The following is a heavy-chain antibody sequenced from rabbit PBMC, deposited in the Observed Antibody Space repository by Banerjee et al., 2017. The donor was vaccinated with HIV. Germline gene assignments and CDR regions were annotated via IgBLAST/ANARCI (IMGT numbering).Heavy chain of an antibody. D-gene: IGHD6-1*01. CDR3: ARAGDYDYTYGYAGYPM. CDR1: GFSFVSNG. J-gene: IGHJ6*01. Sequence: EQLEESGGDLVKPEGALTLTCTASGFSFVSNGICWVRQAPGKGLEWIGYIDTGSWGSPYYASWAEGRFTISKTSSTTATLQMTSLTAADTATYFCARAGDYDYTYGYAGYPMWGPGTLVTVS. CDR2: IDTGSWGSP. V-gene: IGHV1S45*01.